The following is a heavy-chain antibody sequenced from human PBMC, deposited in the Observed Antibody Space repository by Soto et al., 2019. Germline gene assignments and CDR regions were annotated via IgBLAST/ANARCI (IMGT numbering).Heavy chain of an antibody. D-gene: IGHD1-1*01. CDR2: IYYSGNT. CDR3: ARSQSVNNRRAFDAFDM. Sequence: QVQLQESGPGLVKPSETLSLTCTVSCGSVSRYLYYWSWIRQPPGKGLEWIGYIYYSGNTKYNPSLKSPVTMTVDLSKNQFFLKVTSVTAADTAVYYCARSQSVNNRRAFDAFDMWGQGTMVTVSS. CDR1: CGSVSRYLYY. V-gene: IGHV4-61*01. J-gene: IGHJ3*02.